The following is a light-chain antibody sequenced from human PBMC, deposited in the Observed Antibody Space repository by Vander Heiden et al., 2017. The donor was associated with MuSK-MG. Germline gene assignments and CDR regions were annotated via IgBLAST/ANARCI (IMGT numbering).Light chain of an antibody. CDR2: DAS. J-gene: IGKJ4*01. V-gene: IGKV1-33*01. Sequence: DLQMTLSPFSLSASVRDGVTITCHASQDISNYLNWYQQKPGKAPNLLIYDASNRETGVPARFSGSGSGTEFTLTISSLQAEDMATYYCQQDDNIPLTFGGGTKVEIK. CDR1: QDISNY. CDR3: QQDDNIPLT.